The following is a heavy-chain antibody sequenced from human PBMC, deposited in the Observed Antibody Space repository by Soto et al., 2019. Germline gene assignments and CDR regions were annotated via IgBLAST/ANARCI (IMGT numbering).Heavy chain of an antibody. J-gene: IGHJ4*02. CDR1: GFTFSSYA. Sequence: RGPLRLSCSASGFTFSSYAMHWVRQAPGKGLEYVSSISTNGGSTHYADSVKGRFTISRDNSKNTQYLQMSSLRADDTAVYYCVKGEYYYDSSGYYPFGYWGQGTLVTVSS. CDR2: ISTNGGST. V-gene: IGHV3-64D*06. CDR3: VKGEYYYDSSGYYPFGY. D-gene: IGHD3-22*01.